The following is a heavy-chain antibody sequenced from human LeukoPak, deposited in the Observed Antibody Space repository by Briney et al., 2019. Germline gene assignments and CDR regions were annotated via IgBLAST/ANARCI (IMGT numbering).Heavy chain of an antibody. J-gene: IGHJ4*02. Sequence: SETLSLTCTVSGGSISSSSYYWGWIRQPPGKGLEWIGSIHYSGSTYYNPSLKSRVTVSVDTSKNQFSLKLSSVTAADTAVYYCARHFSYGSPPHYWGQGTLVTVSP. CDR3: ARHFSYGSPPHY. V-gene: IGHV4-39*01. CDR1: GGSISSSSYY. CDR2: IHYSGST. D-gene: IGHD1-26*01.